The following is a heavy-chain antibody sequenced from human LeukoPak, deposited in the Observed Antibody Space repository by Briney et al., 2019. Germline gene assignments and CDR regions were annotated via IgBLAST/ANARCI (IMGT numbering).Heavy chain of an antibody. V-gene: IGHV1-46*01. CDR3: ARDLAQGCY. J-gene: IGHJ4*02. CDR2: INPSGGST. CDR1: GYTFTSHY. Sequence: ASVKISCKASGYTFTSHYMHCVRQAPGQGLEWMGIINPSGGSTSYAQKFQGRVTMTRDTSTSTVYMELSSLRSEDTAVYYCARDLAQGCYWGQGTLVTVSS. D-gene: IGHD7-27*01.